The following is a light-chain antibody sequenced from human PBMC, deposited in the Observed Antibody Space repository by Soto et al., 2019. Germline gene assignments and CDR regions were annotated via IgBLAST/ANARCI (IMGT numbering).Light chain of an antibody. Sequence: DIQMTQSPSTLSASVGARVPITWRASQSISSWLAWYQQKPGKAPKLLIYDASSLESGVPSRFSGSGSGTDFTFTINSLQPEDIGTYYCQHYNSFPITFGQGTRLEIK. V-gene: IGKV1-5*01. CDR3: QHYNSFPIT. CDR2: DAS. J-gene: IGKJ5*01. CDR1: QSISSW.